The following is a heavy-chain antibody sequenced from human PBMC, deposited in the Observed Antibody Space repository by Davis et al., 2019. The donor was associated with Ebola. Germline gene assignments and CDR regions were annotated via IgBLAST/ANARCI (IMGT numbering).Heavy chain of an antibody. CDR3: AKYFAPGSYYGTFYYYYGMDV. CDR2: ISGSGGST. V-gene: IGHV3-23*01. Sequence: PGGSLRLSCAASGFTFSSYAMSWVRQAPGKGLEWVSAISGSGGSTYYADSVKGRFTISRDKSKNTLYLQMNSLRADDTSVHYCAKYFAPGSYYGTFYYYYGMDVWGQGTTVTVSS. CDR1: GFTFSSYA. J-gene: IGHJ6*02. D-gene: IGHD3-10*01.